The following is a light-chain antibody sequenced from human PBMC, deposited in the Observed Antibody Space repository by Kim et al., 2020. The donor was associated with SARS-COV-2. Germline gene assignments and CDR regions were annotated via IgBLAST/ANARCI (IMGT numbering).Light chain of an antibody. CDR2: QDT. CDR1: KLGDKY. CDR3: QAWDTSTLV. Sequence: SYELTQPPSVSVSPGQTANIACSGDKLGDKYACWYQQKPGQSPVLVIYQDTKRPSGIPERFSGSNSGNTATLTISGTLAVDEADYYCQAWDTSTLVFGGGTQLTVL. V-gene: IGLV3-1*01. J-gene: IGLJ2*01.